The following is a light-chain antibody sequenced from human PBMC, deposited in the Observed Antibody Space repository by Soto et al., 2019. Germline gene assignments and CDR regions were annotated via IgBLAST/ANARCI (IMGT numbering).Light chain of an antibody. J-gene: IGKJ2*01. CDR1: QSVSSSD. CDR3: QQYGSSPSMYT. V-gene: IGKV3-20*01. CDR2: GAS. Sequence: EIVLTQSPGTLSLSPGERATLSCRASQSVSSSDLAWYQQKPGQAPRLLIYGASSRATGIPDRFSGSGSGTDFTLTISRREPEDFAVYYCQQYGSSPSMYTFGQGTKLEIK.